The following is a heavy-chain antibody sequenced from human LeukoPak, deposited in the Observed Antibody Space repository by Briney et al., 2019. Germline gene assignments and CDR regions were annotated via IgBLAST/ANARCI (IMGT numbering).Heavy chain of an antibody. J-gene: IGHJ6*03. CDR3: ARGYSYGYHSYYYYYYMDV. CDR1: GGSISSYY. CDR2: IYYSGST. D-gene: IGHD5-18*01. Sequence: PSETLSLTCTGSGGSISSYYWSWIRQPPGKGLEWIGYIYYSGSTNYNPSLKSRVTISVDTSKNQFSLKLSSVTAADTAVYYCARGYSYGYHSYYYYYYMDVWGKGTTVTVSS. V-gene: IGHV4-59*01.